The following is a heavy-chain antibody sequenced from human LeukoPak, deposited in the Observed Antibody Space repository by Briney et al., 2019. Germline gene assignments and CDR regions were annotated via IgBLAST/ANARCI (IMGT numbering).Heavy chain of an antibody. CDR2: IYPGDSDT. CDR1: GYSFTSYW. Sequence: HGESLKISCQGSGYSFTSYWIGWVRPLPGKGLEWMGIIYPGDSDTRYSPSFQGQVTISADKSISTAYLQWSSLKASDTAMYYCARHWHYDFWSGYYTGFDYWGQGTLVTVSS. CDR3: ARHWHYDFWSGYYTGFDY. V-gene: IGHV5-51*01. J-gene: IGHJ4*02. D-gene: IGHD3-3*01.